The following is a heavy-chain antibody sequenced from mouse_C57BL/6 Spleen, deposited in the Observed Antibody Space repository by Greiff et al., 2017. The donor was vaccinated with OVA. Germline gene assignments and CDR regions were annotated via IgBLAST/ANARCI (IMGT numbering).Heavy chain of an antibody. CDR3: ARGAYGNLFAD. Sequence: EVPLQQSGPELVKPGASVKMSCKASGYTFTDYNMHWVKQSHGQSLEWIGYINPNNGGTSYNQKFKGKATLTVNKSSSTAYMELRSLTSEDSAVYYCARGAYGNLFADWGQGTLVTVSA. V-gene: IGHV1-22*01. D-gene: IGHD2-1*01. J-gene: IGHJ3*01. CDR2: INPNNGGT. CDR1: GYTFTDYN.